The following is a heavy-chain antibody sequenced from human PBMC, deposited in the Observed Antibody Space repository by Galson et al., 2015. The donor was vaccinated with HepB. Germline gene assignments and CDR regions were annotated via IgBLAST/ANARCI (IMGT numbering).Heavy chain of an antibody. CDR3: ARGWFPLETGTLDY. CDR2: ISAYNGNT. J-gene: IGHJ4*02. Sequence: SVKVSCKASGYTFTNYGISWVRQAPGQGLEWMGWISAYNGNTKYAQMLQGRVTVTTDTSTSAAYMELRSLRSDDTAVYYCARGWFPLETGTLDYWGQGTLVTVSS. D-gene: IGHD1-1*01. CDR1: GYTFTNYG. V-gene: IGHV1-18*01.